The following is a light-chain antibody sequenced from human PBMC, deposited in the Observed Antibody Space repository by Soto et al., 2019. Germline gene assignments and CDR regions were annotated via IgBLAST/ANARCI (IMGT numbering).Light chain of an antibody. CDR3: QQSYSTPRT. Sequence: DIQMTQSPSSLSASVGDRVTITCRASQSISTYLNWYQQKPGKAPKVLIYAASSLQSGVPSRFSGSGSATDFTLTISSLQPEDFATYYCQQSYSTPRTFGQGTKLEIK. J-gene: IGKJ2*01. CDR1: QSISTY. CDR2: AAS. V-gene: IGKV1-39*01.